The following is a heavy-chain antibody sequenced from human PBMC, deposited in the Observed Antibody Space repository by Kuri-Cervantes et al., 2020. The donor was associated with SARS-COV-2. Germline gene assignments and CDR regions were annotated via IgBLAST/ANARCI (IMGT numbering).Heavy chain of an antibody. V-gene: IGHV4-39*01. CDR1: GGSISSSSYY. CDR2: IYYSGST. Sequence: SETLSLTCTVSGGSISSSSYYWGWIRQPPGKGLEWIGSIYYSGSTYYNPSLKSRVTISVDTSKNQFSLKLSSVTAADTAVYYCARGTEDIVVVPAATTPTLYYYDYCGQATLTVSS. D-gene: IGHD2-2*01. J-gene: IGHJ4*02. CDR3: ARGTEDIVVVPAATTPTLYYYDY.